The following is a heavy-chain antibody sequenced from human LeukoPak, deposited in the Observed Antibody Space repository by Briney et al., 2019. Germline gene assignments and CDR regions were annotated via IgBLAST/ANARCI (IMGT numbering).Heavy chain of an antibody. CDR2: INPSRGST. J-gene: IGHJ4*02. CDR3: ASAYCGGDCYGSRGLSADY. CDR1: GYTFTSYY. V-gene: IGHV1-46*03. Sequence: ASVKVSCKASGYTFTSYYMHWVRQAPGQGLEWMGIINPSRGSTSYAQKFQGRVTMTRDTSTSTVYMELSSLRSEDTAVYYCASAYCGGDCYGSRGLSADYWGQGTLVTVSS. D-gene: IGHD2-21*01.